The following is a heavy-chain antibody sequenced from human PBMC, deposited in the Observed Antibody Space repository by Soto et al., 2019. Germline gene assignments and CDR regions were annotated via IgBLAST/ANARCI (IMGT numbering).Heavy chain of an antibody. Sequence: ESGGGLVKPGGSLRLSCAASGFTFSSYSMNWVRQAPGKGLEWVSSISSSSSYIYYADSVKGRFTISRDNAKNSLYLQMNSLRAEDTAVYYCAREGQWLVFGYFDLWGRGTLVTLSS. CDR2: ISSSSSYI. D-gene: IGHD6-19*01. J-gene: IGHJ2*01. CDR3: AREGQWLVFGYFDL. CDR1: GFTFSSYS. V-gene: IGHV3-21*01.